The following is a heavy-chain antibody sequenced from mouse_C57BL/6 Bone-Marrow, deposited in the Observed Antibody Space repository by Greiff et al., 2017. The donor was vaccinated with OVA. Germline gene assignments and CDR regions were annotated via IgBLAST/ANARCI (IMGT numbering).Heavy chain of an antibody. CDR3: ARRLRWYFDV. Sequence: VQLQQSGPELVKPGASVKIPCQASGYTFTDYNMDWVKQSHGKSLEWIGDINPNNGGTNYNQKFKGKATLTVDKSSSTAYMELRSLTAEDTAVYDCARRLRWYFDVWGTGTTVTVSS. V-gene: IGHV1-18*01. CDR1: GYTFTDYN. D-gene: IGHD1-1*01. CDR2: INPNNGGT. J-gene: IGHJ1*03.